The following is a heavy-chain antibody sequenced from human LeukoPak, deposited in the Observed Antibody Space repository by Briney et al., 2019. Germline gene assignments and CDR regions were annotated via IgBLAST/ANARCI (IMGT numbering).Heavy chain of an antibody. D-gene: IGHD3-22*01. CDR2: IYYTGST. V-gene: IGHV4-59*01. J-gene: IGHJ4*02. CDR1: GGSINGYY. Sequence: SETLSLTCTVSGGSINGYYWSWIRQSPGKGLESLGYIYYTGSTNYNPSLKSRVTMSVDTSRNQFFLRLSSVTAADTAVYYCARFSEYYHSSVHYLDYWGQGTLVSVSS. CDR3: ARFSEYYHSSVHYLDY.